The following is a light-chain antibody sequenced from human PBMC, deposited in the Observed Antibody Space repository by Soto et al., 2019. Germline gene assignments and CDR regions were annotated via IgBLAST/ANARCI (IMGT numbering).Light chain of an antibody. V-gene: IGKV1D-12*01. CDR3: QQVNSFPHT. CDR2: AAS. CDR1: QGISNW. J-gene: IGKJ4*01. Sequence: DIQMTQSPSSVSASVGDRVTITCRASQGISNWLTWYQQKPGKAPNLLIYAASSLEIGVPSRFSGSGYGTDFTLTMNRLQPEDFATYYCQQVNSFPHTFGGGTKVEIK.